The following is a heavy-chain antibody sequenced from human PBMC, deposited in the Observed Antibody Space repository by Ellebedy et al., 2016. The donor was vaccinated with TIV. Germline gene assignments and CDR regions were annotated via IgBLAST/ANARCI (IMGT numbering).Heavy chain of an antibody. Sequence: MPSETLSLTCTVSGGSISSYYWSWIRQPPGKGLEWIGKISYTGSTNYNPSLKSRVTISGDTSKNQFSLTLSSVTAAETAVYYCARGPDKRDDFWGQGTMVTVSS. CDR2: ISYTGST. CDR1: GGSISSYY. D-gene: IGHD1-14*01. CDR3: ARGPDKRDDF. V-gene: IGHV4-59*01. J-gene: IGHJ3*01.